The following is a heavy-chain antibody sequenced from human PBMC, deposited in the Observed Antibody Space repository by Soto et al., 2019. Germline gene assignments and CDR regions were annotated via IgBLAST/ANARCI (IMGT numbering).Heavy chain of an antibody. D-gene: IGHD6-13*01. Sequence: PGESLKISCKGSGYSFTSYWIGWVRQMPGKGLEWMGIIYPDDSDTKYSPSFQGRVTISADKSISTAYLQWSSLKASDTAMYYCARRGIYGSSFFEPGVKYYYYYGMDVWGQGTTVTVSS. CDR1: GYSFTSYW. CDR3: ARRGIYGSSFFEPGVKYYYYYGMDV. V-gene: IGHV5-51*01. CDR2: IYPDDSDT. J-gene: IGHJ6*02.